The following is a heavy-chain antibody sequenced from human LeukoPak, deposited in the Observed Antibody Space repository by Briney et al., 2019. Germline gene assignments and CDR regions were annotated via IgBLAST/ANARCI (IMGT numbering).Heavy chain of an antibody. J-gene: IGHJ4*02. CDR3: AGDLISGSGSLGY. CDR1: GFTFSSYA. Sequence: GGSLRLSCAASGFTFSSYAMSWVRQAPGKGLEWVSAISGSGGSTYYADSVKGRFTISRDNSKNTLYLQMNSLRDEDTAVYYCAGDLISGSGSLGYWGQGTLVTVSS. D-gene: IGHD3-10*01. V-gene: IGHV3-23*01. CDR2: ISGSGGST.